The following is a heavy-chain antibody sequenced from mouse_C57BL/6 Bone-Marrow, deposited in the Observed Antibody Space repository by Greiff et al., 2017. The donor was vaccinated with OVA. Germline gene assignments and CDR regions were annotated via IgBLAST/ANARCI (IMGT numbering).Heavy chain of an antibody. CDR3: ARSITTVVHWYFDV. J-gene: IGHJ1*03. CDR2: INPSNGGT. D-gene: IGHD1-1*01. Sequence: QVQLQQPGTELVKPGASVKLSCKASGYTFTSYWMHWVKQRPGQGLEWIGNINPSNGGTNYNEKFKSQATLTVDKSASTDYMQRSSLTSEDSAVYYCARSITTVVHWYFDVWGTGTTVTVSS. V-gene: IGHV1-53*01. CDR1: GYTFTSYW.